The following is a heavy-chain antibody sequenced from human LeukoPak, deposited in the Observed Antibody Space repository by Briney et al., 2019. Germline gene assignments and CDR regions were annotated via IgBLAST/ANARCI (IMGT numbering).Heavy chain of an antibody. V-gene: IGHV1-69*13. Sequence: SVKVSCNASGGTFSSYAISWVRQAPGQGLEWMGGIIPIFGTANYAQKFQGRVTITADESTSTAYMELSSLRAEDTAVYYCARVQFETAYDSSGYWGSYFDYWGQGTLVTVSS. D-gene: IGHD3-22*01. CDR1: GGTFSSYA. J-gene: IGHJ4*02. CDR2: IIPIFGTA. CDR3: ARVQFETAYDSSGYWGSYFDY.